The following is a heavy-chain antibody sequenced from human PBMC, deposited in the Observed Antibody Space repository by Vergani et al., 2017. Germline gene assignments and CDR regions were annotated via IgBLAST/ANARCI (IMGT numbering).Heavy chain of an antibody. V-gene: IGHV3-21*01. Sequence: EVQLVESGGGLVKPGGSLRLSCAASGFTFSSYSMNWVRQAPGKGLEWVSSISSSSSYIYYADSVKGRFTISRDNAKNALYLQMNSLRAEETAVYYCARDRNGLLGYWGQGTLVTVSS. CDR2: ISSSSSYI. CDR3: ARDRNGLLGY. J-gene: IGHJ4*02. CDR1: GFTFSSYS. D-gene: IGHD2-15*01.